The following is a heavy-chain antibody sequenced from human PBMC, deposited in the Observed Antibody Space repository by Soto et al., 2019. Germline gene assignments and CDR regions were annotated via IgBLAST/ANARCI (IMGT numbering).Heavy chain of an antibody. CDR2: TRNKANSYTT. Sequence: GGSLRLSCAASGFTFSDHYMDWVRQAPGKGLEWVGRTRNKANSYTTEYVASVKGRFTISRDDSKNSLYLQMNSLKTEDTAVYYCARVHYGESLYFDYWGQGTLVTVSS. CDR1: GFTFSDHY. CDR3: ARVHYGESLYFDY. D-gene: IGHD4-17*01. V-gene: IGHV3-72*01. J-gene: IGHJ4*02.